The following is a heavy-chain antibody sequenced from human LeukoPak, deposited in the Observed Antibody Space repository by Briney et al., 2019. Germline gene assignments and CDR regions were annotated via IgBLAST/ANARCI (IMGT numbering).Heavy chain of an antibody. Sequence: SETLSLTCTVSGGSISTNSYYWDWIRQPPGKGLEWIGSIYYSGNTYYNPSLKSRVTISVDTSKNQFSLKLSSVTAADTAVYYCARGKPTYSSRRQEPRVAPFDYWGQGTLVTVSS. CDR3: ARGKPTYSSRRQEPRVAPFDY. CDR1: GGSISTNSYY. CDR2: IYYSGNT. D-gene: IGHD2-21*01. J-gene: IGHJ4*02. V-gene: IGHV4-39*07.